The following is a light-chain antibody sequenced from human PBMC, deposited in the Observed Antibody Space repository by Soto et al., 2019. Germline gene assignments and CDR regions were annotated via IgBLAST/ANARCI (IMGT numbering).Light chain of an antibody. CDR2: DAS. CDR3: QQDNNWPLT. Sequence: EIVLTQSPGTLSVSPGERATLSCRASQSISRTVAWYQQKSGKPPRLLIYDASTTTTGFPARFSGSGSGTEFTLTISSLQSEDFAFYYCQQDNNWPLTFGGGTKVDIK. V-gene: IGKV3D-15*01. J-gene: IGKJ4*01. CDR1: QSISRT.